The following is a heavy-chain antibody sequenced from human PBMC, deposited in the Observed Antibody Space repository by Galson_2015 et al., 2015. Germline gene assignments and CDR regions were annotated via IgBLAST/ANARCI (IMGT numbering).Heavy chain of an antibody. J-gene: IGHJ4*02. CDR1: GGPISRYY. CDR3: ARGQYSSSWKIFDY. CDR2: IYYSGST. D-gene: IGHD6-13*01. Sequence: LSLTCTVSGGPISRYYWSWIRQPPGKGLEWIGYIYYSGSTNYNPSLKSRVTISVDTSKNQFSLKLSSVTAADTAVYYCARGQYSSSWKIFDYWGQGTLVTVSS. V-gene: IGHV4-59*01.